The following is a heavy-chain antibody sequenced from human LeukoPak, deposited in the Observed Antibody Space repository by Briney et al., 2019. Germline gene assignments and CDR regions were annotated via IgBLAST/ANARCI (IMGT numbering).Heavy chain of an antibody. Sequence: SETLSLTCTVSGGSINSYYWSWIRQPPGKGLECIGHIYYTGSTYYKPSLESRVTISVDTAKNQISLKLSSVTAADTAVYYCARRLTGATGWFDPWGQGAPVTVSS. J-gene: IGHJ5*02. V-gene: IGHV4-59*01. CDR3: ARRLTGATGWFDP. D-gene: IGHD1-20*01. CDR2: IYYTGST. CDR1: GGSINSYY.